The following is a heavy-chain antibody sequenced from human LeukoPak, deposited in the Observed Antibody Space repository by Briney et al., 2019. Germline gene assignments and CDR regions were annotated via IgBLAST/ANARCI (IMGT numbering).Heavy chain of an antibody. CDR3: ARDRGPGATPTY. Sequence: SETLSLTCTVSGYSISSGCYWGWIRQPPGKGLEWIGSIYHSGSTYYNPSLKSRVTISVDTSKNQFSLKLSSVTAADTAVYYCARDRGPGATPTYWGQGTLVTVSA. CDR1: GYSISSGCY. V-gene: IGHV4-38-2*02. J-gene: IGHJ4*02. D-gene: IGHD1-26*01. CDR2: IYHSGST.